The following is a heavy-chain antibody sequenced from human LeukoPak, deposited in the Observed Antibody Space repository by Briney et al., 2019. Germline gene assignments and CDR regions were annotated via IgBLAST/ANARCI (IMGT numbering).Heavy chain of an antibody. D-gene: IGHD6-13*01. J-gene: IGHJ5*02. CDR2: VYSSGTT. Sequence: PSETLSLTCTVSGGSISSNYWSWIRQSPGKRLEWIGYVYSSGTTDYNPSLKGRVTISVDTSKNQFPLKLSSVTAADTAVYYCARTIAAAGTWWFDRWGQGTLVTVSS. CDR3: ARTIAAAGTWWFDR. V-gene: IGHV4-59*01. CDR1: GGSISSNY.